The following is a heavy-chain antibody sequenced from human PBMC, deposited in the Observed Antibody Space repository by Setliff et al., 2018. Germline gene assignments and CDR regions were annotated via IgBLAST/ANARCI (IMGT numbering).Heavy chain of an antibody. D-gene: IGHD3-3*01. V-gene: IGHV4-34*01. J-gene: IGHJ6*03. CDR2: INHSGNT. Sequence: LSLTCAVYGESFSAYYWSWIRQPPGKGLEWIGDINHSGNTNYNPALKSRVTISVDTSKNQFSLKLRSVTAADTAVYYCAREWSQRLAYDYYYYMDVWGKGTTVTVSS. CDR1: GESFSAYY. CDR3: AREWSQRLAYDYYYYMDV.